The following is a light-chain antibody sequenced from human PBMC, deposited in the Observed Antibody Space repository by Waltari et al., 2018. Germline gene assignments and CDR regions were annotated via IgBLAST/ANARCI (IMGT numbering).Light chain of an antibody. Sequence: DIQMAQSPPTLPASVGDSVTITCRPSPSVASALAWYHQRPGKPPKVLIHQASILDSGVPSRFSGSGSGTAFTLTVSGLQPDDFGTYYCQQYQNYPFTFGGGTKVELK. CDR3: QQYQNYPFT. CDR2: QAS. CDR1: PSVASA. V-gene: IGKV1-5*03. J-gene: IGKJ4*01.